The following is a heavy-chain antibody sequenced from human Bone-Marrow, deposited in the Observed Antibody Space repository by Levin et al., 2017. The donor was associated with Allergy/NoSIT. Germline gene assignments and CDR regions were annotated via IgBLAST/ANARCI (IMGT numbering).Heavy chain of an antibody. V-gene: IGHV3-23*01. D-gene: IGHD3-9*01. CDR2: ISGSGGRT. Sequence: QTGGSLRLSCAASGFTFSSYAMSWVRQAPGKGLEWVSAISGSGGRTYYADSVKGRFTISRDNSKNTLYLQMNSLRAEDTAVYYCAKEHFDWSISDLWGQGTLVTVSS. J-gene: IGHJ5*02. CDR1: GFTFSSYA. CDR3: AKEHFDWSISDL.